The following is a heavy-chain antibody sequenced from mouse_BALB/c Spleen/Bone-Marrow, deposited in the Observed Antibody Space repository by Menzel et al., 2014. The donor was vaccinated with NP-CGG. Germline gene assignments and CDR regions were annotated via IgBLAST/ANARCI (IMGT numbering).Heavy chain of an antibody. J-gene: IGHJ3*01. CDR3: ARDYGYDAGFAGFVY. CDR2: INPRNGRT. Sequence: QVQLQQSGAELVKPGASVKLSCKASGYTFTSYWLHWVKQRPGQGLEWIGEINPRNGRTNYNEKFKSKATLTVDKSSSTSYRQRSSRTSEESAVYYCARDYGYDAGFAGFVYWGQGTLVTVSA. V-gene: IGHV1S81*02. D-gene: IGHD2-14*01. CDR1: GYTFTSYW.